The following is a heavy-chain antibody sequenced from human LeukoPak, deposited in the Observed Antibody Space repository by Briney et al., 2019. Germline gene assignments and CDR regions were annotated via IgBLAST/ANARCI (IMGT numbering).Heavy chain of an antibody. CDR2: IKQDGSEK. J-gene: IGHJ6*03. D-gene: IGHD5-18*01. Sequence: PGGSLRLSCAASGFTFSSYWMNWVRQAPGKGLEWVANIKQDGSEKYYVDSVKGRFTISRDNAKNSLYLQMNSLRAEDTAVYYCARVKKEYSYGFGDYYYYMDVWGKGTTVTISS. CDR3: ARVKKEYSYGFGDYYYYMDV. V-gene: IGHV3-7*01. CDR1: GFTFSSYW.